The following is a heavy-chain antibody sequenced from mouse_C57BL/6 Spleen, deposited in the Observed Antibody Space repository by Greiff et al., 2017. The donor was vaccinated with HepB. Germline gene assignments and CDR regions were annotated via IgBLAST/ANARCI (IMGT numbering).Heavy chain of an antibody. V-gene: IGHV1-69*01. CDR1: GYTFTSYW. CDR3: ARGGTTVVAHYAMDY. CDR2: IDPSDSYT. Sequence: QVQLQQPGAELVMPGASVKLSCKASGYTFTSYWMHWVKQRPGQGLEWIGEIDPSDSYTNYNQKFKGKSTLTVDKSSSTAYMQLSSLTSEDSAVYYCARGGTTVVAHYAMDYWGQGTSVTVSS. J-gene: IGHJ4*01. D-gene: IGHD1-1*01.